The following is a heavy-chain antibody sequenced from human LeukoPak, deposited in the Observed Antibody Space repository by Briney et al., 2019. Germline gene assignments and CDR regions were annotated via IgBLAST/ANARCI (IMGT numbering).Heavy chain of an antibody. J-gene: IGHJ4*02. CDR3: AKGFIPAAIFWVLDY. D-gene: IGHD2-2*01. CDR2: ISYDGSNK. Sequence: GGSLRLSCAASGFTLSSYGMHWVRQAPGKGLEWVAVISYDGSNKYYADSVKGRFTISRDNSKNTLYLQMNSLRAEDTAVYYCAKGFIPAAIFWVLDYWGQGTLVTVSS. CDR1: GFTLSSYG. V-gene: IGHV3-30*18.